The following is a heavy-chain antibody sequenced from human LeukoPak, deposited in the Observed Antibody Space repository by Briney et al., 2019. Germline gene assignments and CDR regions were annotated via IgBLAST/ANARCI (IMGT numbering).Heavy chain of an antibody. D-gene: IGHD2-2*01. J-gene: IGHJ4*02. CDR3: ARDQSAAMFY. CDR1: GFTFSTYW. CDR2: INADGSTT. V-gene: IGHV3-74*01. Sequence: GGSLRLSCAASGFTFSTYWMHWVRQAPGKGLVWVSRINADGSTTGYADSVKGRFTISRDNAKNTLYLQINSLRVENTAVYYCARDQSAAMFYWGQGTLVTVSS.